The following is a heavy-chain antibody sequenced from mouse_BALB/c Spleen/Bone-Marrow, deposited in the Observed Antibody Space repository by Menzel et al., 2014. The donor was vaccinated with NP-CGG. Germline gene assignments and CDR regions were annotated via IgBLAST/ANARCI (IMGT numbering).Heavy chain of an antibody. CDR3: ARYRLGTYFDY. D-gene: IGHD2-14*01. Sequence: EVKVVESGAELVKPGASVKLSYTASGFNIKDTYIHWVKQRPEQGLEWIGRIDPANGNTKYDPKFQGKATITADTSSSTAYLYLSRLTSEDTAVYYCARYRLGTYFDYWGQGTTLTVSS. CDR1: GFNIKDTY. V-gene: IGHV14-3*02. CDR2: IDPANGNT. J-gene: IGHJ2*01.